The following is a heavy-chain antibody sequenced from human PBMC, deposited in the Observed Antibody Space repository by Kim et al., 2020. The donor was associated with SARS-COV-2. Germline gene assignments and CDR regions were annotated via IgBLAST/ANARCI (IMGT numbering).Heavy chain of an antibody. CDR3: ARFDDSNGYYQYYFDY. Sequence: GGSLRLSCVASGFTFTDYALSWVRQAPGRGLEWVSATSGSGRTTYSTDSVRGRFTISRDSSINTVYLQMNSLRAEDTAIYYCARFDDSNGYYQYYFDYWGQGTLVSVSS. J-gene: IGHJ4*02. V-gene: IGHV3-23*01. CDR1: GFTFTDYA. D-gene: IGHD3-22*01. CDR2: TSGSGRTT.